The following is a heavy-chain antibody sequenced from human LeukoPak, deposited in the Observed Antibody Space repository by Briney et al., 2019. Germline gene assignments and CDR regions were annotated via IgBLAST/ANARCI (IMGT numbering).Heavy chain of an antibody. Sequence: GGSLRLSCAASGFTFSGYYMSWIRQAPGKGLEWVSYISSSGSTIYYADSVKGRFTISRDNAKNSLYLQMNSLRAEDTAVYYCARELHRDYYDTLGYFDYWGQGTLVTVSS. CDR1: GFTFSGYY. V-gene: IGHV3-11*01. CDR2: ISSSGSTI. J-gene: IGHJ4*02. D-gene: IGHD3-22*01. CDR3: ARELHRDYYDTLGYFDY.